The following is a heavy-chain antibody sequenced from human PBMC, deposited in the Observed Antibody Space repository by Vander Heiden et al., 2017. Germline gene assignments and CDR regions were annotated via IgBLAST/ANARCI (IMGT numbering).Heavy chain of an antibody. CDR3: ATDYYDSSGYFSIGY. CDR1: GFTFSSYA. V-gene: IGHV3-23*01. J-gene: IGHJ4*02. Sequence: EVQLLESGGGLVQPGGSLRLSCAASGFTFSSYAMSWVRQAPGKGLDWVSAISGSGGSTYYADSVKGRFTISRDNSKNTLYLQMNSLRAEDTAVYYCATDYYDSSGYFSIGYWGQGTLVTVSS. CDR2: ISGSGGST. D-gene: IGHD3-22*01.